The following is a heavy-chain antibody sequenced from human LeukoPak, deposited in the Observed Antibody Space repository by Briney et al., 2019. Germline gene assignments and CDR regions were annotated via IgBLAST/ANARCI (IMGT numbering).Heavy chain of an antibody. CDR1: GGSLSSGGYY. J-gene: IGHJ5*02. CDR3: ASLVVVTAANWFDP. V-gene: IGHV4-31*03. Sequence: PSETLSLTCTVSGGSLSSGGYYWSWIRQHPGKVLEWIGYIYYSRSTYYNPSLKSRVTISVDTSKNQFSLKLSSVTAADTAVYYCASLVVVTAANWFDPWGQGTLVTVSS. D-gene: IGHD2-21*02. CDR2: IYYSRST.